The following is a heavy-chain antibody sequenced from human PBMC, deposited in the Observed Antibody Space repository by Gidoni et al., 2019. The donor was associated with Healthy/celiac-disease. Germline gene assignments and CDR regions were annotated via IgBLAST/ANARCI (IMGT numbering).Heavy chain of an antibody. CDR3: ARGFRTGERFDP. D-gene: IGHD2-21*01. V-gene: IGHV4-34*01. CDR2: INHSVST. J-gene: IGHJ5*02. Sequence: QAPLQQWGAGLLQPSETLSLPCAVYGGSFSGSYWGWSRQPPGKGLEWLGEINHSVSTNYKPSLKSRVNISVDTAKNQFCLKRSSVTAADTAVYYCARGFRTGERFDPWGQGTLVTVSS. CDR1: GGSFSGSY.